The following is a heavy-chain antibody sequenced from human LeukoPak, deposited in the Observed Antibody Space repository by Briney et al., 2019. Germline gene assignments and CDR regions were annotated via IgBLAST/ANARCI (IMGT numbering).Heavy chain of an antibody. CDR3: ARDQGLYCSGGSCYASLRNDAFDI. CDR1: GYTFTSFY. Sequence: GASVKVSCKASGYTFTSFYMQWVRQAPGQGLEWMGWISAYNGNTNYAQKLQGRVTMTTDTSTSTAYMELRSLRSDDTAVYYCARDQGLYCSGGSCYASLRNDAFDIWGQGTMVTVSS. D-gene: IGHD2-15*01. V-gene: IGHV1-18*04. J-gene: IGHJ3*02. CDR2: ISAYNGNT.